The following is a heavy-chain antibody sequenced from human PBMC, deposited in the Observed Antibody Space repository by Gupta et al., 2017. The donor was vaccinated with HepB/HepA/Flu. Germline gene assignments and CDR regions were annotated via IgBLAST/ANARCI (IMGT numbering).Heavy chain of an antibody. J-gene: IGHJ6*02. Sequence: EVQLVESGGGVVRPGGSLRLSCAAPGFTFADYGMSWVRQAPGKGLEWVAGSNWNGGSTGYADSVKGRVTISRDNAKNSLYRQMNSLRAEDTALYHCARVLPGGSAYYYYYGMDVGGQGTTVTVSS. V-gene: IGHV3-20*01. D-gene: IGHD4-23*01. CDR1: GFTFADYG. CDR3: ARVLPGGSAYYYYYGMDV. CDR2: SNWNGGST.